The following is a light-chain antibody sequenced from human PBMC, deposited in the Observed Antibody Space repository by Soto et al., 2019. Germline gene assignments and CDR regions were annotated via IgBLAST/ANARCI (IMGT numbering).Light chain of an antibody. CDR3: QQLNSYPWT. Sequence: DLQLTQSPSFLSASVGDRVTITCRASQGIDSYLAWYQQKPGKAPKLLIYAASTLQGGVPSRFSGSGSGTEFTLTISSLEPEDFATYYCQQLNSYPWTFGQGTKVEIK. V-gene: IGKV1-9*01. CDR2: AAS. J-gene: IGKJ1*01. CDR1: QGIDSY.